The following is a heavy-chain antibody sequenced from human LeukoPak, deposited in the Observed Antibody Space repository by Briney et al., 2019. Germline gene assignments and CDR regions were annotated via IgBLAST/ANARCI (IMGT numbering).Heavy chain of an antibody. CDR3: ARLRYFDWTLDY. Sequence: ASVKVSCKASGYTFTSYGISWVRQAPGQGLEWMGWISGYNGNTRYAQKVQGRVTMTTDTSTSTAYMELSSLRSEDTAVYYCARLRYFDWTLDYWGQGTLVTVSS. D-gene: IGHD3-9*01. CDR2: ISGYNGNT. J-gene: IGHJ4*02. CDR1: GYTFTSYG. V-gene: IGHV1-18*01.